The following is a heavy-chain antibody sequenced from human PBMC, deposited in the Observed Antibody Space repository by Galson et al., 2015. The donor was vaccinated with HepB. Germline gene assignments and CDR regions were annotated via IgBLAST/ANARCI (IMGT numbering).Heavy chain of an antibody. CDR1: GYSFTSYG. CDR2: ISAYTGNT. Sequence: SVKVSCKASGYSFTSYGLTWVRQAPGQGLEWMGWISAYTGNTNYAQKLQGRVTMTTDTSTSTAYMDLRSLRSDDTAVYYCARVGLEDFYYGMDVWGQGTTVTVSS. V-gene: IGHV1-18*04. CDR3: ARVGLEDFYYGMDV. J-gene: IGHJ6*02.